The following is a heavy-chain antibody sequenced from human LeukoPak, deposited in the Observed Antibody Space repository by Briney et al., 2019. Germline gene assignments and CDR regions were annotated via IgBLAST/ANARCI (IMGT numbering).Heavy chain of an antibody. CDR1: GGSFSGYY. CDR2: ISGSGGST. CDR3: AKGMIVVPFDY. Sequence: ETLSLTCAVYGGSFSGYYWSWIRQPPGKGLEWVSAISGSGGSTYYADSVKGRFTISRDNSKNTLYLQMNSLRAEDTAVYYCAKGMIVVPFDYWGQGTLVTVSS. D-gene: IGHD3-22*01. V-gene: IGHV3-23*01. J-gene: IGHJ4*02.